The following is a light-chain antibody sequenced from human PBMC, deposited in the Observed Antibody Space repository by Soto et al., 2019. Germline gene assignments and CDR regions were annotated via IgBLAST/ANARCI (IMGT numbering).Light chain of an antibody. J-gene: IGKJ5*01. V-gene: IGKV3-15*01. Sequence: EIVMTQSPATLSVSPGERATLSCSSSQSISDDLAWYQQKPGQAPRLLIYGASTRATGIPARFSGSGSWTEFTLTISNLQSEDSAVYYCQQYHKWPPITFGQGTRLEI. CDR2: GAS. CDR3: QQYHKWPPIT. CDR1: QSISDD.